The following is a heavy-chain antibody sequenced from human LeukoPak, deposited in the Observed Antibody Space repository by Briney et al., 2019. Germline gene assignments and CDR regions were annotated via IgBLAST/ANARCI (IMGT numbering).Heavy chain of an antibody. CDR3: ARGGRITMSENAFDI. D-gene: IGHD3-22*01. CDR2: IYHSGST. Sequence: SETLSLTCAVSGGSISSGGYSWSWIRQPPGKGLEWIGYIYHSGSTYYSPSLKSRVTISVDRSKNQFSLKLSSVTAADTAVYYCARGGRITMSENAFDIWGQGTMVTVSS. CDR1: GGSISSGGYS. J-gene: IGHJ3*02. V-gene: IGHV4-30-2*01.